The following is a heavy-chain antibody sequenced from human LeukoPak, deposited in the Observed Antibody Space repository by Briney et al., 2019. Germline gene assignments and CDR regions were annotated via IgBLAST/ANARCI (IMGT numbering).Heavy chain of an antibody. J-gene: IGHJ4*02. CDR3: ARDLMTIGSS. CDR2: ISSSGSTI. V-gene: IGHV3-48*03. Sequence: PGGSLRLSCAASGFTFSSYEMNWVRQAPGKGLEWVSYISSSGSTIYYADSVKGRFTISRDNAKNSLYLQMNSLRAEDTAVYYCARDLMTIGSSWGQGTLVTVSS. D-gene: IGHD6-13*01. CDR1: GFTFSSYE.